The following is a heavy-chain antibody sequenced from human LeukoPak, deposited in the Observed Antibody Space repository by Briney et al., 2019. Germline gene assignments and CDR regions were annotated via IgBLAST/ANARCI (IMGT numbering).Heavy chain of an antibody. CDR2: ISWNSGII. CDR3: ARDRGWWLARFDY. D-gene: IGHD6-19*01. J-gene: IGHJ4*02. V-gene: IGHV3-9*01. CDR1: GFTFSSFV. Sequence: GGSLRLSCAASGFTFSSFVMRWVRQAPGRGLEWVSSISWNSGIIDYADSVKGRFIISRDNAENSLYLQMNSLRTDDTALYYCARDRGWWLARFDYWGQGVLVTVSS.